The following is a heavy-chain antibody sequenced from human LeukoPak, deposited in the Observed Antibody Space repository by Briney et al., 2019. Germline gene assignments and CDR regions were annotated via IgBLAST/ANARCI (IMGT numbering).Heavy chain of an antibody. Sequence: GGSLRLSCAASGFTVSSNYMSWVRQAPGKGLEWVSVIYSGGSTYYADSVKGRFTISRDNSKSTLYLQMNSLRAEDTAVYYCAKGADYGDWRYYYYYMDVWGKGTTVTISS. J-gene: IGHJ6*03. CDR3: AKGADYGDWRYYYYYMDV. CDR2: IYSGGST. CDR1: GFTVSSNY. D-gene: IGHD4-17*01. V-gene: IGHV3-53*05.